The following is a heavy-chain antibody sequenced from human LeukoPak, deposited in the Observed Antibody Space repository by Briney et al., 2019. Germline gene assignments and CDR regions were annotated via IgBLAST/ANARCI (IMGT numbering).Heavy chain of an antibody. J-gene: IGHJ6*03. CDR3: AKDGRRYFDWLSSFGYYYYYMDV. CDR2: ISGSGGST. Sequence: PGGSLRLSCAASGFTFSSYAMSLVRQAPGKGLEWVSAISGSGGSTYYADSVKGRFTISRDNSKSTLYLQMNSLRAEDTAAYYCAKDGRRYFDWLSSFGYYYYYMDVWGKGTTVTVSS. CDR1: GFTFSSYA. D-gene: IGHD3-9*01. V-gene: IGHV3-23*01.